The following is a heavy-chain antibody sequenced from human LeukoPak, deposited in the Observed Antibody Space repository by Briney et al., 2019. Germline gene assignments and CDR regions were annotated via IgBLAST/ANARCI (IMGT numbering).Heavy chain of an antibody. CDR2: IYPGDSDT. CDR3: ARYSSSPRDAFDI. V-gene: IGHV5-51*01. D-gene: IGHD6-6*01. Sequence: GESLQISCKGSGYSFTSYWIGWVRQMPGKGLEWMGIIYPGDSDTRYSPSFQGQVTISADKSISTAYLQWSSLKASDTAMYYCARYSSSPRDAFDIWGQGTMVTVSS. CDR1: GYSFTSYW. J-gene: IGHJ3*02.